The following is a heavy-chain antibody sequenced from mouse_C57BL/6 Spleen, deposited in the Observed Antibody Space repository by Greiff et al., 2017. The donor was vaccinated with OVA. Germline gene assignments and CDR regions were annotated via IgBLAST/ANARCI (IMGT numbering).Heavy chain of an antibody. J-gene: IGHJ2*01. V-gene: IGHV5-4*01. CDR3: ARDLVSHYYGSVYYFDC. D-gene: IGHD1-1*01. Sequence: EVKLVESGGGLVKPGGSLKLSCAASGFTFSSYAMSWVRQTPEKRLEWVATISDGGSYTYYPDNVKGRFTISRDNAKNNLYLQMSHLKSEDTAMYYCARDLVSHYYGSVYYFDCWGQGTTLTVSS. CDR2: ISDGGSYT. CDR1: GFTFSSYA.